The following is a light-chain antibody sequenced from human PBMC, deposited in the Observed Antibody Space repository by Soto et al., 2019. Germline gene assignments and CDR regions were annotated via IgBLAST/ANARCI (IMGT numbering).Light chain of an antibody. Sequence: QSALAQPRSVSGSPGQSVTISCTGTSSDVGGSNFVSWYQQHPGKAPRLLIYDVSERPSGVPDRFSGSKSGNTASLTISGLRAEDEADYYCCSYAGSYTFVFGNGTRSPS. CDR2: DVS. J-gene: IGLJ1*01. CDR3: CSYAGSYTFV. CDR1: SSDVGGSNF. V-gene: IGLV2-11*01.